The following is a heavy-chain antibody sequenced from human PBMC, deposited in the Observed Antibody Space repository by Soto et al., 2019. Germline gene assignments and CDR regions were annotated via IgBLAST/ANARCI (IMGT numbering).Heavy chain of an antibody. Sequence: QVQLVQSGAEVKKPGTSVKVSCKASGYTFTTYAMHWVRQAPGQRLEWMGWIDAGNGNTKYSQKFQGRVTITRDTSASTVYMELSSLRSEYTAVYYCAREDRNWFDPWGQGTLVTVSS. CDR3: AREDRNWFDP. CDR1: GYTFTTYA. D-gene: IGHD2-15*01. CDR2: IDAGNGNT. J-gene: IGHJ5*02. V-gene: IGHV1-3*01.